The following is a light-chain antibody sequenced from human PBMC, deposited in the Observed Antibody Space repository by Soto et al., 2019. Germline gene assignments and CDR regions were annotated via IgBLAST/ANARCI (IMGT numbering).Light chain of an antibody. CDR1: QSVSSY. Sequence: TGLTQSLNNLSLSPGERATLSCRASQSVSSYLAWYQQKPGQAPRLLIYDASNRATGIPARFSGSGSGTDFTLTISSLEPEDFAVYYCQQSSNLWTFAQRS. CDR3: QQSSNLWT. CDR2: DAS. J-gene: IGKJ1*01. V-gene: IGKV3-11*01.